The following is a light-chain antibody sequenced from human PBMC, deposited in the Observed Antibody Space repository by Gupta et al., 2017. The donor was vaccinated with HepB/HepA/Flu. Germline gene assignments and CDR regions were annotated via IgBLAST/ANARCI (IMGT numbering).Light chain of an antibody. CDR3: NYRVRSRDGGNNHFV. Sequence: SSELTQDPAVSVALGQTVTIACRGDSLRNFYASWYQQKPGQAPILVTYGKNNRHAGSPAGVSASSSGSTASLTITGAQAVEEADDYCNYRVRSRDGGNNHFVFGTGTKVTVL. CDR1: SLRNFY. J-gene: IGLJ1*01. V-gene: IGLV3-19*01. CDR2: GKN.